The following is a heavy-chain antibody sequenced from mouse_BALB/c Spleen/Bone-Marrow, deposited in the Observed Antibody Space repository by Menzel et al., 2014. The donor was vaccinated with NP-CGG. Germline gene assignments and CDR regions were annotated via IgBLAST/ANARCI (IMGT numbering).Heavy chain of an antibody. CDR3: ARWDYRYDF. CDR1: GFNIKDTY. CDR2: IDPSNGNT. V-gene: IGHV14-3*02. J-gene: IGHJ2*01. D-gene: IGHD2-14*01. Sequence: VQLQQPGAELAKPGASVKLSCTASGFNIKDTYIHWVYQRPEQGLEWIGRIDPSNGNTKYDPKFQGKATITADTSSNTAYLQLSSLTSEDTTVYYCARWDYRYDFWGQGPTLTVSS.